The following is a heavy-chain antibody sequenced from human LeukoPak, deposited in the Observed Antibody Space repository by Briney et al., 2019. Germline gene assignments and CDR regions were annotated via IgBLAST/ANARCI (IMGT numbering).Heavy chain of an antibody. V-gene: IGHV4-59*11. J-gene: IGHJ5*02. CDR2: ISHSGTT. D-gene: IGHD6-19*01. Sequence: SETLSLTCTVSDDTIRSHYWTWIRQTPEKGLEWIGYISHSGTTNYNPALKSRCTISVDTSKNQFYLKVKSVTAADTAVYYCGREGVIGVAXTSFDPXXXGTLVTV. CDR3: GREGVIGVAXTSFDP. CDR1: DDTIRSHY.